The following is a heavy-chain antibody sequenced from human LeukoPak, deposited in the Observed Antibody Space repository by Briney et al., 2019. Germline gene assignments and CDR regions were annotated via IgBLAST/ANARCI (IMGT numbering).Heavy chain of an antibody. CDR3: HCSGGSCVDY. J-gene: IGHJ4*02. Sequence: SETLSLTCTVSGGSISSSSYYWGWIRQPPGKGLEWIGSIYYSGSTYYNPSLKSRVTISVDTSKNQFSLKLSSVTAADTAVYYCHCSGGSCVDYWGQGTLVTVSS. CDR2: IYYSGST. D-gene: IGHD2-15*01. V-gene: IGHV4-39*01. CDR1: GGSISSSSYY.